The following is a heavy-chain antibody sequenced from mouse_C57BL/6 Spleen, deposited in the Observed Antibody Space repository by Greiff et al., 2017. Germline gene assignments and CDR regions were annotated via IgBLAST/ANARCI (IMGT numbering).Heavy chain of an antibody. CDR3: ARLGGNPSYFDY. CDR1: GFTFSDYG. J-gene: IGHJ2*01. Sequence: DVMLVESGGGLVQPGGSLKLSCAASGFTFSDYGMAWVRQAPRKGPEWVAFISNLAYSIYYADTVTGRFTISRENAKNTLYLEMSSLRSEDTAMYYCARLGGNPSYFDYWGQGTTLTVSS. D-gene: IGHD1-1*02. CDR2: ISNLAYSI. V-gene: IGHV5-15*01.